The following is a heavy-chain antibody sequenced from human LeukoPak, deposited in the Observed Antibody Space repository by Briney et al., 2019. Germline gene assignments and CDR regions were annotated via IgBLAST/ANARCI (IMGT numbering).Heavy chain of an antibody. CDR3: AGRAPYASERYGGYFDY. D-gene: IGHD2-2*01. Sequence: GGSLRLSCAASGFTFSSYAMHWVRQAPGKGPQWVAVTSWDGSYKYYADSVKGRFTISRDNSKNTLYLQKNSLRAEDTAVYFCAGRAPYASERYGGYFDYWGQGTLVFVSS. J-gene: IGHJ4*02. V-gene: IGHV3-30*04. CDR2: TSWDGSYK. CDR1: GFTFSSYA.